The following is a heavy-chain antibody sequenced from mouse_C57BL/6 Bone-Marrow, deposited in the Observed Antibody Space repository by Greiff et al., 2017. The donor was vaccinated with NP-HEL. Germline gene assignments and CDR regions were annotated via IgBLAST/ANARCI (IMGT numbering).Heavy chain of an antibody. V-gene: IGHV1-64*01. CDR2: IHPNSGST. CDR3: ARGLKRGFAY. CDR1: GYTFTSYW. J-gene: IGHJ3*01. Sequence: VQLQQPGAELVKPGASVTLSCKASGYTFTSYWMHWVKQRPGQGLEWIGMIHPNSGSTNYNEKFKSKATLTVDKSSSTAYMQLSSLTSEDSAVYYCARGLKRGFAYWGQGTLVTVSA. D-gene: IGHD1-3*01.